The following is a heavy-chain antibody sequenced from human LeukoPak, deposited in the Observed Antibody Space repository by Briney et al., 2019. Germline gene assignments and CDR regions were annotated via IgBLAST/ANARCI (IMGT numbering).Heavy chain of an antibody. Sequence: GGSLRLSCAASAFTFSSYGMHWVRQAPGKGLEWVAVIWYDGSNKYYVDSVKGRFTISRDNSKTTLYLQMNSLRAEDTAVYYCAKDPGSGWYWGYFDYWGQGTLVTVFS. V-gene: IGHV3-33*06. CDR1: AFTFSSYG. D-gene: IGHD6-19*01. J-gene: IGHJ4*02. CDR3: AKDPGSGWYWGYFDY. CDR2: IWYDGSNK.